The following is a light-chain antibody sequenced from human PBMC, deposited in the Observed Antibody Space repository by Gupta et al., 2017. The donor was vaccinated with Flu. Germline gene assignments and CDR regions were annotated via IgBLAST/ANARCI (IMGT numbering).Light chain of an antibody. J-gene: IGKJ5*01. Sequence: EIVLTQSPGTLSLSPGERATLSCRASQSAGSYLAWYQQSPGQAPRLLIFAASNRATAIPARFSGSGSGTDFTLTISSLEPEDFAIYFCQHRNSFGQGTRLEIK. CDR3: QHRNS. V-gene: IGKV3-11*01. CDR2: AAS. CDR1: QSAGSY.